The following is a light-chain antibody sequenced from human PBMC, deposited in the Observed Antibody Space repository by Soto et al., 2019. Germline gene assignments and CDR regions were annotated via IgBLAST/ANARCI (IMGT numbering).Light chain of an antibody. Sequence: EIVLTQSPATLSLSPGDRVTLSCRASETISGDFAWYQQKAGLAPRLLIYGASKRAPGIPARFSGSGSGTDFTLTISSLEPEDFAVYYCQERGNWPRGIFGGGTKVEIK. V-gene: IGKV3-11*01. CDR1: ETISGD. CDR2: GAS. J-gene: IGKJ4*01. CDR3: QERGNWPRGI.